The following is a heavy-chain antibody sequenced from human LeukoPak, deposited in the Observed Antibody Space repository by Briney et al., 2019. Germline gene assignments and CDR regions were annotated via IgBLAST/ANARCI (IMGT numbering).Heavy chain of an antibody. CDR1: GFTFSSYS. J-gene: IGHJ6*03. D-gene: IGHD6-19*01. V-gene: IGHV3-21*01. CDR3: ARASSGYYYYMDV. Sequence: SGGSLRLSCAASGFTFSSYSMNWVRQAPGKGLEWVSSISSSSSYIYYADSVKGRFTISRDNAKNSLYLQMNSLRAEDTAVYYCARASSGYYYYMDVWGKGTTVTISS. CDR2: ISSSSSYI.